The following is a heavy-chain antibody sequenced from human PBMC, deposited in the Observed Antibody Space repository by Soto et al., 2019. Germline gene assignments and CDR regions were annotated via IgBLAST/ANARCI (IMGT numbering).Heavy chain of an antibody. CDR2: IYYSGST. CDR1: GGSFSGYY. J-gene: IGHJ4*02. CDR3: ASRKSSPYFDY. Sequence: SETLSLTCAVYGGSFSGYYWSWIRQPPGKGLEWIGYIYYSGSTYYNPSLKSRVTISVDTSKNQFSLKLSSVTAADTAVYYCASRKSSPYFDYWGQGTLVTVSS. V-gene: IGHV4-59*06. D-gene: IGHD3-10*01.